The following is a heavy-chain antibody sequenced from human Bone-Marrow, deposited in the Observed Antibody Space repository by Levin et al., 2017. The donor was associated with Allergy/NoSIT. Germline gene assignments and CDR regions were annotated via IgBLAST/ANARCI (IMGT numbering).Heavy chain of an antibody. Sequence: SQTLSLTCAVYGGSFSGSYWSWIRQPPGKGLEWIGEINHSGSTNYNPSLKSRVTISVDTSKNQFSLKLSSVTAADTAVYYCARLVVVVVAANPDAFDIWGQGTMVTVSS. CDR3: ARLVVVVVAANPDAFDI. CDR1: GGSFSGSY. V-gene: IGHV4-34*01. J-gene: IGHJ3*02. D-gene: IGHD2-15*01. CDR2: INHSGST.